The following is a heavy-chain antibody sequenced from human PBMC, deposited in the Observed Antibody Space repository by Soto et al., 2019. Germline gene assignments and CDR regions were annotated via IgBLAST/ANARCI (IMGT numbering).Heavy chain of an antibody. J-gene: IGHJ6*02. CDR2: ISSNGGST. CDR3: VKDNSLGITIFGVVIAQVGMDV. CDR1: GFTFSSYA. V-gene: IGHV3-64D*08. D-gene: IGHD3-3*01. Sequence: GGSLRLSCSASGFTFSSYARHWVRQAPGKGLEYVSAISSNGGSTYYADSVKGRFTISRDNSKNTLYLQMSSLRAEDTAVYYCVKDNSLGITIFGVVIAQVGMDVWGQGTTVPGSS.